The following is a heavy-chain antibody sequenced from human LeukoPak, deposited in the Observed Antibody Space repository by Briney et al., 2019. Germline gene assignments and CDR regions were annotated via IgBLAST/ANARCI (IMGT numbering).Heavy chain of an antibody. CDR3: ARVEMATIYYYYGMDV. CDR2: ISGSGGST. D-gene: IGHD5-24*01. CDR1: GFTFSSYA. V-gene: IGHV3-23*01. J-gene: IGHJ6*02. Sequence: PGGSLRLSCAASGFTFSSYAMSWVRQAPGKGLEWVSAISGSGGSTYYADSVKGRFTISRDNSKNTLYLQMNSLRAEDTAVYYCARVEMATIYYYYGMDVWGQGTTVTVSS.